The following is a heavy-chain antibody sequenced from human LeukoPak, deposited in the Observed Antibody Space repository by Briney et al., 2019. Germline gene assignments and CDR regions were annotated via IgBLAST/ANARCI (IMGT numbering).Heavy chain of an antibody. D-gene: IGHD3-9*01. CDR2: IHYTGAT. CDR3: ARGNILTGYCFDF. Sequence: SETLSLTCAVYGGSITGYYWSWIRQTPGRGLEWVGEIHYTGATSYNPSLNSRATISTDTSKNQFSLRLSSVTAADTAVYYCARGNILTGYCFDFWGQGALVTVSS. J-gene: IGHJ4*02. V-gene: IGHV4-34*01. CDR1: GGSITGYY.